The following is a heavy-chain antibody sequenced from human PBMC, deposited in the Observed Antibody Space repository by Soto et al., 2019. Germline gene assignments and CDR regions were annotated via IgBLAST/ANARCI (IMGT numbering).Heavy chain of an antibody. V-gene: IGHV3-11*01. J-gene: IGHJ6*02. D-gene: IGHD3-3*01. CDR1: GFTFSEFY. CDR2: ISDSGTTI. Sequence: PGGSLRLSCAASGFTFSEFYLTWIRQAPGKGLEWVSHISDSGTTIYYADSVKGRFTISRDNAKNSLYLQMNRLRAEDTAVYYCARNPYDFWRSAKDGLDLWGQGTTVTVYS. CDR3: ARNPYDFWRSAKDGLDL.